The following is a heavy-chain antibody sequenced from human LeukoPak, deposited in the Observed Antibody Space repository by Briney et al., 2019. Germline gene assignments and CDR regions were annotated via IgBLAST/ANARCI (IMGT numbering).Heavy chain of an antibody. CDR2: INHSGST. CDR3: ECLDSRKWQRVDY. J-gene: IGHJ4*01. V-gene: IGHV4-34*01. CDR1: GGSFSGYY. Sequence: SETLSLTCAVSGGSFSGYYWSWIRQSPGKGLEWIGEINHSGSTNYNPSLKSRVTISVDTSKNQFSLRLSSVTAADTAVYYCECLDSRKWQRVDYWGHGTMVSVSS. D-gene: IGHD6-13*01.